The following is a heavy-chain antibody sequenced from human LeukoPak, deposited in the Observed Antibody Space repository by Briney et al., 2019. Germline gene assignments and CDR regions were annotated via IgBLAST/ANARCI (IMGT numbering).Heavy chain of an antibody. CDR1: GFTFSSYW. Sequence: GGSLRLSCAASGFTFSSYWMSWVRQAPGKGLEWVANIKQDGSEKYYVDSVKGRFTISRDNAKNSLYLQMNSLRAEDTAVYYCEASGRPSSYFDYWGQGTLVTVS. V-gene: IGHV3-7*03. J-gene: IGHJ4*02. CDR3: EASGRPSSYFDY. CDR2: IKQDGSEK. D-gene: IGHD6-19*01.